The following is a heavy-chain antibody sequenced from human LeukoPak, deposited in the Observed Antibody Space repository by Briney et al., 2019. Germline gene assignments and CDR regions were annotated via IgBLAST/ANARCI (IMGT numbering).Heavy chain of an antibody. CDR2: INHSGGT. V-gene: IGHV4-34*01. CDR3: ARVFRIFSGYFQH. D-gene: IGHD2-15*01. CDR1: GGSLSGYS. Sequence: TSETLSLTCAVYGGSLSGYSWSWIRQPPGEGLEWIGEINHSGGTNYNPSLKSRVTISVDTPKNRFSLRLSDVTAADTAVYYCARVFRIFSGYFQHWGQGTLVTVSS. J-gene: IGHJ1*01.